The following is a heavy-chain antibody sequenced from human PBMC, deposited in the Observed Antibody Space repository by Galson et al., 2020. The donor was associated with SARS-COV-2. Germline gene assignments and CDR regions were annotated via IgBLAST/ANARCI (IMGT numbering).Heavy chain of an antibody. V-gene: IGHV2-70*11. J-gene: IGHJ4*02. D-gene: IGHD4-17*01. Sequence: SGPTLVKPTQTLTLTCPFSGFSLSTSGMCVSWIRQPPGKALEWLARIDWDDDKYYSPSLKTRLTISKDTSKNQVVLTMTNMDPVDTATYYCARIGPTVSNDYWGQGTLVTVSS. CDR3: ARIGPTVSNDY. CDR1: GFSLSTSGMC. CDR2: IDWDDDK.